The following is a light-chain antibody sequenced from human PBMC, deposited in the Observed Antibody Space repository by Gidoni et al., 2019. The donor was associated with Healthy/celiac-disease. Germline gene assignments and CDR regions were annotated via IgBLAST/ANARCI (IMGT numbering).Light chain of an antibody. CDR2: GAS. Sequence: EIVLTQSPGTLSLSPGERATLSCRASQSVSSSYLAWYQQKPGQAPRLLIYGASSGSGTDFTLTISRLEPEDLAVYYCQQYGSAPYTFGQXTKREIK. CDR1: QSVSSSY. J-gene: IGKJ2*01. V-gene: IGKV3-20*01. CDR3: QQYGSAPYT.